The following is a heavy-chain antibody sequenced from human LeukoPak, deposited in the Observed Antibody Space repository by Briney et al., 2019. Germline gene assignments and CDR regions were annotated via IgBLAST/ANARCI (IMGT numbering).Heavy chain of an antibody. CDR2: IYYSGST. D-gene: IGHD2-15*01. J-gene: IGHJ5*02. V-gene: IGHV4-59*01. CDR1: GGSMSSYY. CDR3: ARGVLVVVGNPAGWFDP. Sequence: PSETLSLTCTVSGGSMSSYYWSWIRQPPGKGLEWIGYIYYSGSTNYNPSLKSRVTISVDTSKNQFSLKLSSVTAADTAVYYCARGVLVVVGNPAGWFDPWGQGTLVTVSS.